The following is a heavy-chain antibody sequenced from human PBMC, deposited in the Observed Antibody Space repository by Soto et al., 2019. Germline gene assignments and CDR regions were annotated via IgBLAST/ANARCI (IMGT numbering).Heavy chain of an antibody. CDR3: ARTDGTTTFGYFDY. Sequence: QLQLQESGSGLVKPSGTLSLTCAVSGASISTENYSWNWIRQPPGKGLEWLGHIHHNGATFYNPSLKSRVTISVDRSKNQVSLKLASVTAADTAVYYCARTDGTTTFGYFDYWGQGALVTVSS. CDR2: IHHNGAT. D-gene: IGHD4-4*01. V-gene: IGHV4-30-2*01. J-gene: IGHJ4*02. CDR1: GASISTENYS.